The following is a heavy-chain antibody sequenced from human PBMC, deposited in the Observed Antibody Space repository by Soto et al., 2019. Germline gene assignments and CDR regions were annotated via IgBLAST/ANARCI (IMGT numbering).Heavy chain of an antibody. CDR3: ARDLKSQDAFDI. V-gene: IGHV3-11*01. Sequence: QVQLVESGGGLVKPGGSLRLSCAASGFTITDYYMNWVRQVPGKGLEWVSYISSGGRTIYYADSVKGRFTISRYNATTSLYLQMHDLRAEDMAVYYFARDLKSQDAFDIWVQGTMVTVSS. J-gene: IGHJ3*02. CDR2: ISSGGRTI. CDR1: GFTITDYY.